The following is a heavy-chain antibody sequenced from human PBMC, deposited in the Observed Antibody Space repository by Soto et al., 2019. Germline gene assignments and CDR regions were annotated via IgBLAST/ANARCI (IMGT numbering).Heavy chain of an antibody. V-gene: IGHV3-33*05. CDR2: ISYDGSD. Sequence: QMQLVESGGGVVQPGRSLRLSCVASGFPFREFGMHWVRQAPGKGLEWVALISYDGSDYADSVKGRFTISRDDSRDTLFLHMDNLRPDDTGVYYCGRRWNYYLDFWGPGTLVAVSS. D-gene: IGHD1-1*01. CDR1: GFPFREFG. CDR3: GRRWNYYLDF. J-gene: IGHJ4*02.